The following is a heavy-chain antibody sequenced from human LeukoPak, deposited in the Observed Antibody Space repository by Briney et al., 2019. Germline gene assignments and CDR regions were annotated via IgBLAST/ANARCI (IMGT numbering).Heavy chain of an antibody. V-gene: IGHV3-48*04. CDR3: ARDKYSGSYQGGFDI. D-gene: IGHD1-26*01. CDR2: ISSSGSIM. CDR1: EFTFSTYS. Sequence: RGGSLRLSCAASEFTFSTYSMNWVRQAPGMGLEWVSYISSSGSIMYYADSVKGRFTISRDNAKNSLYLQMSSLRAEDTAVYYCARDKYSGSYQGGFDIWGQGTMVTVSS. J-gene: IGHJ3*02.